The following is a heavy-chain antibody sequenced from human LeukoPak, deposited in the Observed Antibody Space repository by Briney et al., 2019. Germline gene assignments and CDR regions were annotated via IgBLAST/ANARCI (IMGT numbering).Heavy chain of an antibody. CDR2: IKQDGGEK. Sequence: GGSLRLSCAVSGFTFSSYWMNWVRQAPGKGLEWVASIKQDGGEKSYVGSVKGRFTISRDNAKNSLYLQMSSLRAEDTAVYYCARDGTAAGLYFDLWGQGTLVTVSS. V-gene: IGHV3-7*01. D-gene: IGHD6-13*01. CDR3: ARDGTAAGLYFDL. CDR1: GFTFSSYW. J-gene: IGHJ4*01.